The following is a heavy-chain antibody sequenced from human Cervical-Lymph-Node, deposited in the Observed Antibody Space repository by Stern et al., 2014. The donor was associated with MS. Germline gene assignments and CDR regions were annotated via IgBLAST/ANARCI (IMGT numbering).Heavy chain of an antibody. D-gene: IGHD6-13*01. J-gene: IGHJ4*02. CDR1: GFTFSSYG. CDR3: ARGIATDY. CDR2: ISYDGSNK. Sequence: VQLEESGGGVVQPGRSLRLSCAASGFTFSSYGMHWVRQAPGKGLEWVAVISYDGSNKYYADSWKGRFTISKDNSKNTLYLQINSLRAEDSAVYYCARGIATDYWGQGTLVTVSS. V-gene: IGHV3-30*03.